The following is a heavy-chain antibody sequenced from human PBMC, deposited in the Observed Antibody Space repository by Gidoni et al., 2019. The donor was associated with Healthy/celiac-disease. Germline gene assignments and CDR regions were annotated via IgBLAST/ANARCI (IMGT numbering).Heavy chain of an antibody. D-gene: IGHD3-9*01. Sequence: QVQLVQSGAEVKKPGSSVKVSCKASGGTFSSHAISWVRQAPGQGLEWMGGIIPIFGTANYAQKFQGRVTITADESTSTAYMELSSLRSEDTAVYYCARDVGPYYDILTGYYGDWGQGTLVTVSS. CDR1: GGTFSSHA. J-gene: IGHJ4*02. CDR3: ARDVGPYYDILTGYYGD. V-gene: IGHV1-69*01. CDR2: IIPIFGTA.